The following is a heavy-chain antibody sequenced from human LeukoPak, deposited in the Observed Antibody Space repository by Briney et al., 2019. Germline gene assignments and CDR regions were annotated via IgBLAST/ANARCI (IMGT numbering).Heavy chain of an antibody. V-gene: IGHV4-30-4*01. D-gene: IGHD6-6*01. Sequence: PSETLSLTCTVSGGSISSGDYYWSWIRQPPGKGLEWIGYIYYSGSTYYNPSLKSRVTISVDRSKNQFSLKLSSVTAADTAVYYCARADRGSSSLFDYWGQGTLVTVSS. CDR2: IYYSGST. J-gene: IGHJ4*02. CDR1: GGSISSGDYY. CDR3: ARADRGSSSLFDY.